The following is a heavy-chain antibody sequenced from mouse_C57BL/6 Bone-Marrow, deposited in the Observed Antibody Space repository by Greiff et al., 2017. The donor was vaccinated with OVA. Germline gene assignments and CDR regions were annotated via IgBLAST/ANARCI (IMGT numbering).Heavy chain of an antibody. CDR3: ARVERQLRYFDV. D-gene: IGHD1-1*01. CDR2: ISSGSSTI. Sequence: EVQRVESGGGLVKPGGSLKLSCAASGFTFSDYGMHWVRQAPEQGLEWVAYISSGSSTIYYADTVKGRFNISRDNAKNTLFLQMTSLRSEDTAMYYCARVERQLRYFDVWGTGTTVTVSS. J-gene: IGHJ1*03. CDR1: GFTFSDYG. V-gene: IGHV5-17*01.